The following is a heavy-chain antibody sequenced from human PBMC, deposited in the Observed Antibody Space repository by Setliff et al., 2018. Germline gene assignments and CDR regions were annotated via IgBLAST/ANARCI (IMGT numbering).Heavy chain of an antibody. CDR1: GGSISSYY. CDR2: IYIGGSA. CDR3: ARVDDGGYPDFYYYYGMDV. V-gene: IGHV4-4*07. Sequence: PSETLSLTCTVSGGSISSYYWSWIRQPAGKGLEWIGHIYIGGSANYNPSLKSRVTISMDTSKNQFFLKVSSVTAADTAVYYCARVDDGGYPDFYYYYGMDVWGQGTTVTVS. D-gene: IGHD5-18*01. J-gene: IGHJ6*02.